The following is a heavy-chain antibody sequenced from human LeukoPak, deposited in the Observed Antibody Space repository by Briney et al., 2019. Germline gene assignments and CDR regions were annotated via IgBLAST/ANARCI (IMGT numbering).Heavy chain of an antibody. Sequence: PSETLSLTCTVSGGSISSGDYYWSWIRQPPGKGLEWIGYIYYSGSTYYNPSLKSRVTISVDTSKNQFSLKLSSVTAADTAVYYCARDTSSSWYRGWFDPWGQGTLVTVSS. CDR3: ARDTSSSWYRGWFDP. CDR2: IYYSGST. V-gene: IGHV4-30-4*01. CDR1: GGSISSGDYY. J-gene: IGHJ5*02. D-gene: IGHD6-13*01.